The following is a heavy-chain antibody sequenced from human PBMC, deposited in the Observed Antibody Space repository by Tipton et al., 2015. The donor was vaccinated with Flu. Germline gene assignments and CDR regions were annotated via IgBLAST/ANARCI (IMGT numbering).Heavy chain of an antibody. V-gene: IGHV4-38-2*02. D-gene: IGHD4-11*01. CDR1: GYSISSDYY. CDR2: IFHTGNT. J-gene: IGHJ5*02. Sequence: TLSLTCTVSGYSISSDYYWGWIRQPPGKGLEWIGNIFHTGNTYYNSSLKSRVGISVDRSKNQFSLKVSSVTAADTAVYYCARRSYSNYVSEPKNWFDPWGQGTLVTVSS. CDR3: ARRSYSNYVSEPKNWFDP.